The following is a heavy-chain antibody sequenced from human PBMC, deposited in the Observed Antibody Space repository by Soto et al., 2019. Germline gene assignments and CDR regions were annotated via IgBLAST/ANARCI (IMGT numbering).Heavy chain of an antibody. CDR1: GFTFSNAW. Sequence: PGGSLRLSCAASGFTFSNAWMSWVRQAPGKGLEWVGRIKSKTDGGTTDYAAPVKGRFTISRDDSKNTLYLQMNSLKTEDTAVYYCTTGQPRMPNIVVVVAATYRYFDYWGQGTLVTVSS. V-gene: IGHV3-15*01. CDR2: IKSKTDGGTT. J-gene: IGHJ4*02. CDR3: TTGQPRMPNIVVVVAATYRYFDY. D-gene: IGHD2-15*01.